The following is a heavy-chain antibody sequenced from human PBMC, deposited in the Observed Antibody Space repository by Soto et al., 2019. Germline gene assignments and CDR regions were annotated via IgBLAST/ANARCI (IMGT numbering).Heavy chain of an antibody. Sequence: QVQLQESGPGLVKPSQTLSLTCTVSGGSISSGGYYWSWIRQHPGKGLEWIGYIYYSGSTYYNPSLKSRVTISVDTSKNQFSLKLSSVTAADTAVYYCVRGAPSWNDFHDAFDIWGQGTMVTVSS. CDR3: VRGAPSWNDFHDAFDI. CDR2: IYYSGST. CDR1: GGSISSGGYY. J-gene: IGHJ3*02. D-gene: IGHD1-1*01. V-gene: IGHV4-31*03.